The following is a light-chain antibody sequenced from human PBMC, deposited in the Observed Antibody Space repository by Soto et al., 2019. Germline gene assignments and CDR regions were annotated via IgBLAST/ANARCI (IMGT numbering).Light chain of an antibody. J-gene: IGKJ1*01. CDR1: QSVSSY. CDR2: DAS. Sequence: EIVLTQSPATLSLSPGERATPSCRASQSVSSYLAWYQQKPGQAPRLLIYDASNRATGIPARFSGSGSGTDFTLTISSLQPEDVATYYCQKYNSAPQTFGQGTKVDIK. V-gene: IGKV3-11*01. CDR3: QKYNSAPQT.